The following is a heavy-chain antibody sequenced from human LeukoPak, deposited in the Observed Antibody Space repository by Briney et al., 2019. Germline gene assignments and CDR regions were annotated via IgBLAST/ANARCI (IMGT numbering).Heavy chain of an antibody. J-gene: IGHJ3*02. Sequence: GGSLRLSCAASGFTFSSYSMNWVRQAPGKGLEWVSSISSSSSYIYYADSVKGRFTISRDNAKNSLYLQMNSLRAEDTAVYYCANLLIAAVGTGAFDIWGQGTMVTVSS. CDR1: GFTFSSYS. CDR2: ISSSSSYI. D-gene: IGHD6-13*01. V-gene: IGHV3-21*01. CDR3: ANLLIAAVGTGAFDI.